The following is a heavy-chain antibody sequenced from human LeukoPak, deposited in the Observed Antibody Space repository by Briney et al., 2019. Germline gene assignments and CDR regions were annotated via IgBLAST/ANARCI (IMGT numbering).Heavy chain of an antibody. CDR3: TKAGVVGAKAGFDN. CDR1: GFTVSSNY. Sequence: PGGSLRLSCAASGFTVSSNYMSWVRQAPGKGLEWVSLIYSGGSTYYADSVKGRFTISRDNAKNSLDLQMNNLRDEDTAIYYCTKAGVVGAKAGFDNWGQGTLVTVSS. CDR2: IYSGGST. V-gene: IGHV3-53*01. J-gene: IGHJ4*02. D-gene: IGHD1-26*01.